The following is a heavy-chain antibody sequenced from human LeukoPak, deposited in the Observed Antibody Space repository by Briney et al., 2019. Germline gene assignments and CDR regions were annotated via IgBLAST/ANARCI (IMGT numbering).Heavy chain of an antibody. Sequence: GGSLRLSCAASGFTFSSYSMNWVCQAPGKGLEWVSSISSSSSYIYYADSVKGRFTISRDNAKNSLYLQMNSLRAEDTAVYYCARDVYPRITIFGVAKRYYYGMDVWGQGTTVTVSS. D-gene: IGHD3-3*01. J-gene: IGHJ6*02. V-gene: IGHV3-21*01. CDR3: ARDVYPRITIFGVAKRYYYGMDV. CDR2: ISSSSSYI. CDR1: GFTFSSYS.